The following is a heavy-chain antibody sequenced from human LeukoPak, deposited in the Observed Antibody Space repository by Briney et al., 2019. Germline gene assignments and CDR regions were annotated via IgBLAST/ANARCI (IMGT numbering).Heavy chain of an antibody. Sequence: GGSLGLSCAASGFTFNSYWMHWVRQAPGKGLVWVSRIDTDGSTTSYADSVKGRFTISRDNAKNTLYLRMSSLRAEDTAVYYCVRTKRTNYYYYYMDVWGKGTTVTVSS. CDR1: GFTFNSYW. CDR3: VRTKRTNYYYYYMDV. D-gene: IGHD2-8*01. V-gene: IGHV3-74*01. J-gene: IGHJ6*03. CDR2: IDTDGSTT.